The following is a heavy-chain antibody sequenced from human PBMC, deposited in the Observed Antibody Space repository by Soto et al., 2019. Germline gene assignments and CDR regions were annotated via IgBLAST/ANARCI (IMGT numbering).Heavy chain of an antibody. CDR2: ICPGDSDT. CDR3: ARYISNFRYSFYAMDX. J-gene: IGHJ6*02. D-gene: IGHD1-20*01. CDR1: GYTFTDYW. V-gene: IGHV5-51*01. Sequence: EALKITWEGSGYTFTDYWIGWVRQLPGKGLEWMVSICPGDSDTRYSPSFQGHVTITVDKSTRTAYLQWNNLKASDTAMYYCARYISNFRYSFYAMDXWGQGTRVTFS.